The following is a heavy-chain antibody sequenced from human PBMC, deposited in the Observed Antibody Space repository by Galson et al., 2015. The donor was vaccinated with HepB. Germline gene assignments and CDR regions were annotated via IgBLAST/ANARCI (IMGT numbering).Heavy chain of an antibody. CDR1: GFNFNKSG. J-gene: IGHJ4*02. D-gene: IGHD2-21*02. CDR3: VKDNGCFSSFFDY. Sequence: SLRLSCAVSGFNFNKSGMNWVRQAPGKGLEWVSGISGSGDSKWYVDSVKGRFTVSRDNSGNRLYLQMIGLRDDDTAIYYCVKDNGCFSSFFDYWGQGTPVTVSS. V-gene: IGHV3-23*01. CDR2: ISGSGDSK.